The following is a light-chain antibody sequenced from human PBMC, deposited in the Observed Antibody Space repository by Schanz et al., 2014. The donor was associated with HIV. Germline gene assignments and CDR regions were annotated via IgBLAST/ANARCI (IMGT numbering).Light chain of an antibody. V-gene: IGKV3-15*01. CDR3: QQRSSRPPNYT. CDR2: GAS. Sequence: EIVMTQSPATLSVSPGERATLSCRASHSVSSNLAWYQQKPGQAPRLLIYGASTRATGIPARFSGSGSGTEFTLTISSLQSEDFAVYYCQQRSSRPPNYTFGQGTKLEIK. CDR1: HSVSSN. J-gene: IGKJ2*01.